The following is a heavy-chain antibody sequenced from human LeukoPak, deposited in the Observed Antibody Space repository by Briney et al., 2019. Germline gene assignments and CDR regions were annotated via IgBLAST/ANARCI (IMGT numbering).Heavy chain of an antibody. CDR1: GFTFSSYW. CDR2: IKQDGSEK. V-gene: IGHV3-7*04. J-gene: IGHJ4*02. Sequence: AGGSLRLSCAASGFTFSSYWMSWVRQAPGKGLEWVANIKQDGSEKYYVDSVKGRFTISRDNAKNSLYLQMNSLRAEDTAVYYCARGPQQLVVYFDYWGQGTLVTVSS. CDR3: ARGPQQLVVYFDY. D-gene: IGHD6-13*01.